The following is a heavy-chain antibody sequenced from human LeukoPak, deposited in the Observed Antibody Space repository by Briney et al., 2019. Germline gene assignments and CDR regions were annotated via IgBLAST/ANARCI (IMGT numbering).Heavy chain of an antibody. J-gene: IGHJ4*02. V-gene: IGHV3-30*18. Sequence: GRSLRLSCAASGFTFSSYGMHWVRQAPGKGLEWVAVISYDGSNKYYADSVKGRFTISRDNSKNTLYLQMNSLRAEDTAVYYCAKDGYQLLSRITRRYFDYWGQGTLVTVSS. CDR2: ISYDGSNK. D-gene: IGHD2-2*01. CDR1: GFTFSSYG. CDR3: AKDGYQLLSRITRRYFDY.